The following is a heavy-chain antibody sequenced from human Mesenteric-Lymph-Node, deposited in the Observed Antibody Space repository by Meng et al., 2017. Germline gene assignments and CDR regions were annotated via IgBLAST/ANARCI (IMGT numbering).Heavy chain of an antibody. V-gene: IGHV3-21*01. CDR1: GFTFRSYS. D-gene: IGHD5-24*01. CDR3: ARNVRLRDGYNSDY. J-gene: IGHJ4*02. CDR2: ISSSSSYI. Sequence: EVQRVESGGGLGKPGGALRLSGAASGFTFRSYSMNWVRQAPGKGLEWVSSISSSSSYIYYADSVKGRFTISRDNAKNSLYLQMNSLRAEDTAVYYCARNVRLRDGYNSDYWGQGTLVTVSS.